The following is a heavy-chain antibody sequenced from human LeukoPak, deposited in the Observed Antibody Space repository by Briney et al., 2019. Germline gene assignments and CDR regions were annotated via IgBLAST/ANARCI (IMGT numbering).Heavy chain of an antibody. V-gene: IGHV3-30*04. D-gene: IGHD4/OR15-4a*01. CDR2: ISYDGSNE. Sequence: SGRSLRLSCAASGFTFSSYAMHWVRQAPGKGLEWVAVISYDGSNEYYADSVKGRFTISRDNSKNTLYLQMNSLRAEDTAVYYCARGANFDYWGQGTLVTVSS. CDR3: ARGANFDY. J-gene: IGHJ4*02. CDR1: GFTFSSYA.